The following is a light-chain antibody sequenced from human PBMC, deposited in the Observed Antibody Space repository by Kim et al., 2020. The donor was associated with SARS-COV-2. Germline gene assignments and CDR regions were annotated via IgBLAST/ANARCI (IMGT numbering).Light chain of an antibody. CDR2: FNNDGSH. Sequence: QLVLTQSPSASASLGASVKLTCTLSSGHSSNAIAWHQQQPEKGPRYLMKFNNDGSHSKGDGIPDRFSGSSSGAERYLTISSLQSEDEADYYCQTWGTGSWVFGGGTQLTVL. CDR3: QTWGTGSWV. CDR1: SGHSSNA. J-gene: IGLJ3*02. V-gene: IGLV4-69*01.